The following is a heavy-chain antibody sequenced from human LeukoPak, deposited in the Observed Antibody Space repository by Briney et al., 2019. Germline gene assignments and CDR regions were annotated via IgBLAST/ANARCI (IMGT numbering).Heavy chain of an antibody. V-gene: IGHV3-21*01. Sequence: GGSLRLSCAASGFIFSSYNMNWVRQAPGKGLEWVSSISSSGYIYYADSVKGRFTISRDNAKNSLYLQMNSLRAEDTAVYYCARDLGNWEKREWYFDLWGRGTLVTVSS. J-gene: IGHJ2*01. CDR3: ARDLGNWEKREWYFDL. CDR2: ISSSGYI. D-gene: IGHD1-1*01. CDR1: GFIFSSYN.